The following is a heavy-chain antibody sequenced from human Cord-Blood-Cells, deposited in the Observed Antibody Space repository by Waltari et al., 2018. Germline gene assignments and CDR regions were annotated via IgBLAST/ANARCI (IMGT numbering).Heavy chain of an antibody. V-gene: IGHV1-24*01. J-gene: IGHJ4*02. Sequence: QVQLVQSGAEVKKPGASVKVSCKVSGYTLTELSMHWVRQAPGKGLEWMGCLDPEEGETIYAQKFQGRVTMTEDTSTDTAYMELSSLRSEDTAVYYCATGTRLHYYDSSGYHDYWGQGTLVTVSS. CDR1: GYTLTELS. CDR2: LDPEEGET. CDR3: ATGTRLHYYDSSGYHDY. D-gene: IGHD3-22*01.